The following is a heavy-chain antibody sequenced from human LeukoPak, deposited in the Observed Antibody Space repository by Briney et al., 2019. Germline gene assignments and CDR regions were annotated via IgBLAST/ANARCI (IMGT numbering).Heavy chain of an antibody. CDR1: GFTVSSNY. CDR2: VYSGGST. V-gene: IGHV3-66*01. Sequence: GGSLRLSCAASGFTVSSNYMSWVRQAPGQGLEWVSVVYSGGSTHYADSVKGRFTISRDNSKNTLYLHMNSLRAEDTAVYYCATADSGSYYSGFDYWGQGTLVTVSS. J-gene: IGHJ4*02. D-gene: IGHD1-26*01. CDR3: ATADSGSYYSGFDY.